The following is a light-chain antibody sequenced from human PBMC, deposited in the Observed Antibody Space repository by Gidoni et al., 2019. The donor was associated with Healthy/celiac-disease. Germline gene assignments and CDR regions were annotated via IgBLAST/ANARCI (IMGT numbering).Light chain of an antibody. J-gene: IGKJ1*01. CDR1: PSLLHSNGYNY. Sequence: VMTQSPLSLPVTPGEPAAISCRSSPSLLHSNGYNYLDWYRQKPGQSPQLLIYLGSNRGSGVSDRFSGSGSGTDFTLKISRVEAEDVGVYYCMQALQTRTFGQXTKVEIK. V-gene: IGKV2-28*01. CDR2: LGS. CDR3: MQALQTRT.